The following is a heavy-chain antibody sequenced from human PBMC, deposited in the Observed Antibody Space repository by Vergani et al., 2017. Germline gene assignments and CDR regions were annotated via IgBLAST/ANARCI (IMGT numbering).Heavy chain of an antibody. J-gene: IGHJ3*02. CDR3: AREGVGGTGSRGAFDI. CDR1: GGTFSSYA. D-gene: IGHD2-8*01. CDR2: IIPIFGIE. V-gene: IGHV1-69*17. Sequence: QVQLVQSGAEVKKPGSSVKVSCKASGGTFSSYAISWVRQAPGQGLEWMGGIIPIFGIENYAQKFQGRAAITADKSTSTAYMELSRLRSEDTAVSSCAREGVGGTGSRGAFDIWGQGTMVTVSS.